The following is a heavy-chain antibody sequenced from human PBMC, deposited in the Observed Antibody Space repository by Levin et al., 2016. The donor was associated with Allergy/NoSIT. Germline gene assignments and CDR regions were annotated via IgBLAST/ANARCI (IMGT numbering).Heavy chain of an antibody. D-gene: IGHD3-9*01. CDR2: IYYSGST. J-gene: IGHJ6*02. CDR3: ARSYYDILTGFDYYGMDV. V-gene: IGHV4-59*01. Sequence: RQAPGKGLEWIGYIYYSGSTNYNPSLKSRVTISVDTSKNQFSLKLSSVTAADTAVYYCARSYYDILTGFDYYGMDVWGQGTTVTVSS.